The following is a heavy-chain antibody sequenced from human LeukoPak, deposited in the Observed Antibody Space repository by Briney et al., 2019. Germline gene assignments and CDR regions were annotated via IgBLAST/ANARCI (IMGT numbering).Heavy chain of an antibody. CDR3: ARDGYYYGSGSYSAGLWY. D-gene: IGHD3-10*01. CDR2: IKQDGSEK. J-gene: IGHJ4*02. Sequence: GGSLRLSCAASGFTFSSYWMSWVRQAPGKGLEWVANIKQDGSEKYYVDSVKGRFTISRDNAKNSLYLQMNSLRAEDTALYYCARDGYYYGSGSYSAGLWYWGQGTLVTVSS. CDR1: GFTFSSYW. V-gene: IGHV3-7*01.